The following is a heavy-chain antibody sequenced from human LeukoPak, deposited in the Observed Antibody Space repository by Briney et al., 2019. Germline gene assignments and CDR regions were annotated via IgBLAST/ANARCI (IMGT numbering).Heavy chain of an antibody. D-gene: IGHD2-2*01. Sequence: SETLSLTCAVSGYSISSGYYWSWIRQPAGKGLEWIGRIYTSGSTNYNPSLKSRVTISVDTSKNQFSLKLSSVTAADTAVYYCARDPGAAMGGDYYYYYMDVWGKGTTVTVSS. CDR3: ARDPGAAMGGDYYYYYMDV. CDR2: IYTSGST. V-gene: IGHV4-61*02. CDR1: GYSISSGYY. J-gene: IGHJ6*03.